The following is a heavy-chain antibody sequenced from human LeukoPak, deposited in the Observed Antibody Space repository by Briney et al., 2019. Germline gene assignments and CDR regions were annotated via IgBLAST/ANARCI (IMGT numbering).Heavy chain of an antibody. D-gene: IGHD3-10*01. CDR1: GDSISSYY. V-gene: IGHV4-4*07. J-gene: IGHJ5*02. CDR3: ARDSGTTGEVKFDP. CDR2: IYSSGNT. Sequence: PSETLSVTCTDSGDSISSYYWSWIRQPAGKGLEWIGRIYSSGNTTYNPSLKSRVTMSVDTSKNQFSLKVTSVTAADTAVYSCARDSGTTGEVKFDPWGQGTLVTVSS.